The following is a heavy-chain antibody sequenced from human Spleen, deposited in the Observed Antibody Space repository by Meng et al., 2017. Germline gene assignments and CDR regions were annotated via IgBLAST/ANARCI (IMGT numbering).Heavy chain of an antibody. J-gene: IGHJ4*02. V-gene: IGHV3-74*01. CDR2: IKSDGSIT. D-gene: IGHD6-13*01. CDR1: GFTFNTHW. CDR3: AMSWGGAGIDF. Sequence: EVRLAESGVGLVQPGGSLRLSCAASGFTFNTHWMHWVRQAPGKGLVYVSRIKSDGSITNYADSVKGRFTISRDNAKSLLYLQMNSLRAEDMAVYYCAMSWGGAGIDFWGQGTLVTVSS.